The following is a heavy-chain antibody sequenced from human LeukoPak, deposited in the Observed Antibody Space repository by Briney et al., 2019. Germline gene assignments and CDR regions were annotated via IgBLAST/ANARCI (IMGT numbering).Heavy chain of an antibody. J-gene: IGHJ4*02. CDR3: AKASCSSISCSYFDY. D-gene: IGHD2-2*01. CDR2: ISYDGSNK. V-gene: IGHV3-30*18. Sequence: GGSLRLSCAASGFTFSDYYMSWIRQAPGKGLEWVAVISYDGSNKYYVDSVKGRFTISRDNSKNTLYVQMNSLRAEDTAVYYCAKASCSSISCSYFDYWGQGTLVTVSS. CDR1: GFTFSDYY.